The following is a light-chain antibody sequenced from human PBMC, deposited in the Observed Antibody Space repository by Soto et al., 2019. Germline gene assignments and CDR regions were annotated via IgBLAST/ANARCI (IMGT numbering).Light chain of an antibody. Sequence: DIQMTQSPSSLSAFVGDRVTITCRASQSISSWLAWYQQKPGEAPKLVIYKTSSLESGVPSRFSGSGSGTEFTLTIDSLQPDDFATYYCQEFKNFWTFGQGTKVDIK. CDR1: QSISSW. J-gene: IGKJ1*01. V-gene: IGKV1-5*03. CDR3: QEFKNFWT. CDR2: KTS.